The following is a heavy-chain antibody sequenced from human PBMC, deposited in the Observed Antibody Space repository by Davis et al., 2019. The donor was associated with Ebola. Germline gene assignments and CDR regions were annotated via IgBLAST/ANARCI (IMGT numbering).Heavy chain of an antibody. CDR1: GFTFSSYA. CDR3: ARLNKGFDY. CDR2: INSDGSST. Sequence: HTGGSLRLSCAASGFTFSSYAMSWVRQASGKGLVWVSRINSDGSSTSYADSVKGRFTISRDNAKNSLYLQMNSLRDEDTAVYYCARLNKGFDYWGQGTLVTVSS. V-gene: IGHV3-74*01. J-gene: IGHJ4*02.